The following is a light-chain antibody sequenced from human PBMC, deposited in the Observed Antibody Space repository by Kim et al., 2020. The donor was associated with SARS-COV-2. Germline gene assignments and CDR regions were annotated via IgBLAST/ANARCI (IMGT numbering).Light chain of an antibody. Sequence: VALGQAVRVTCQEDSLRSYYATRYQQKPGQAPIVVIYGKNNRPSAIPDRFSGSSAGNTVSLTITGTQAGDEADYYCNSRDSNDNVVFGGGTKLTVL. CDR1: SLRSYY. CDR2: GKN. J-gene: IGLJ2*01. V-gene: IGLV3-19*01. CDR3: NSRDSNDNVV.